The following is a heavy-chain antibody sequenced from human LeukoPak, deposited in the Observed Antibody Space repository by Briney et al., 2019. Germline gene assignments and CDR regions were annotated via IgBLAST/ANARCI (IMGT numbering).Heavy chain of an antibody. Sequence: SETLSLTCTVSGDSISTYYWSWIRQPPGKGLEWIGYIYYRVTSDYNPSLKSRVTISVDTSKNQFSLKLSSVTAADTAIYYCARGGYYGSGNDFRFDPWGQGTLVTVSS. J-gene: IGHJ5*02. D-gene: IGHD3-10*01. CDR2: IYYRVTS. CDR3: ARGGYYGSGNDFRFDP. V-gene: IGHV4-59*01. CDR1: GDSISTYY.